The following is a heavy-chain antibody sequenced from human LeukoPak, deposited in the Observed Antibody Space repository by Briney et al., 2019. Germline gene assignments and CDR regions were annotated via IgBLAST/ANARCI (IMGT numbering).Heavy chain of an antibody. CDR1: GFTCSRYW. CDR2: ISGSGGST. CDR3: AKTPGSRRDGYNYRFDY. J-gene: IGHJ4*02. Sequence: GGSLRLSCAASGFTCSRYWMHWVRQAPGKGLEWVSAISGSGGSTYYADSVKGRFTISRDNSKNTLYLQMNSLRAEDTAVYYCAKTPGSRRDGYNYRFDYWGQGTLVTVSS. V-gene: IGHV3-23*01. D-gene: IGHD5-24*01.